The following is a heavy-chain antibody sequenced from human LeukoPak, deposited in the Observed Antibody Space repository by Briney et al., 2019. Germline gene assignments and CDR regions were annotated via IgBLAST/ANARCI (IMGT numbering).Heavy chain of an antibody. CDR3: AGGPRITIFGVVRGWFDP. J-gene: IGHJ5*02. D-gene: IGHD3-3*01. CDR2: INHSGST. V-gene: IGHV4-34*01. Sequence: SETLSLTCAVYGGSFSGYYWSWIRQPPGKGLEWIGEINHSGSTNYNPSLKSRVTISVDTSKNQFSLKLSSVTAADTAVYYCAGGPRITIFGVVRGWFDPWGQGTLVTVSS. CDR1: GGSFSGYY.